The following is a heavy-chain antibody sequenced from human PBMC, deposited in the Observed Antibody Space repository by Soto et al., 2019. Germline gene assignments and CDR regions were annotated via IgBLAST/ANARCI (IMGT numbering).Heavy chain of an antibody. D-gene: IGHD3-16*01. V-gene: IGHV3-30*18. Sequence: PRGSLRLSCAVSGFTFSSYALCFLRQAPDKGLQCVSAITYSGSNKYYADSVKGRFTISRDNSKNTLYLQMNSLRAEDTAVYYCAKEITKNKPHYYYYGMDVWGQGTTVTVSS. CDR3: AKEITKNKPHYYYYGMDV. CDR1: GFTFSSYA. J-gene: IGHJ6*02. CDR2: ITYSGSNK.